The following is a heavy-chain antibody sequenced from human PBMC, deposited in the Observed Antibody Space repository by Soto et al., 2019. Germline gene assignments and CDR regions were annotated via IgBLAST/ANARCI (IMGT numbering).Heavy chain of an antibody. D-gene: IGHD5-12*01. V-gene: IGHV3-9*01. CDR1: VFTFDDYA. Sequence: GGSLRLSCAASVFTFDDYAMHWVRQAPGKGLEWVSGISWNSGSIGYADSVKGRFTISRDNAKNSLYLQMNSLRAEDTALYYCAQDSGYASGYYCGRDGWGQGHTVIVSS. CDR3: AQDSGYASGYYCGRDG. J-gene: IGHJ6*02. CDR2: ISWNSGSI.